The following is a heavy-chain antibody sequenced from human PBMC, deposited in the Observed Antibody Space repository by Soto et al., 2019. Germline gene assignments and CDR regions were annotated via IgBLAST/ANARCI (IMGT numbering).Heavy chain of an antibody. CDR2: IYYSGST. CDR3: ARGRTYYYGSGSYAQLHY. Sequence: QVQLQESGPGLVKPSQTLSLTCTVSGVSISSGGYYWSWIRQHPGKCMEWIGYIYYSGSTYYNPTLMSGVTISVDTSKNQFSLKLSSVTAADTAVYYCARGRTYYYGSGSYAQLHYWGQGTLVTVSS. CDR1: GVSISSGGYY. D-gene: IGHD3-10*01. V-gene: IGHV4-31*03. J-gene: IGHJ4*02.